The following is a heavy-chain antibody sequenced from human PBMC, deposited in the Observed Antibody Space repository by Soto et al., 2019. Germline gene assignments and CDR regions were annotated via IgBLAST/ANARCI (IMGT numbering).Heavy chain of an antibody. D-gene: IGHD2-15*01. CDR3: ASQARGGK. CDR1: GFTFSSYS. Sequence: EVQLVESGGGLVKPGGSLRLSCAASGFTFSSYSMNWVRQAPGKGLEWVSSISSSSSYIYYADSVKGRFTISRDNAKNALYLQMNSLRAEDPAVYYGASQARGGKWGPGTLVTVSS. V-gene: IGHV3-21*01. CDR2: ISSSSSYI. J-gene: IGHJ4*02.